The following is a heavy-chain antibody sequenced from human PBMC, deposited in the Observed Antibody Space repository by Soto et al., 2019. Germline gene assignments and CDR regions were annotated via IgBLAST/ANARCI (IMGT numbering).Heavy chain of an antibody. CDR1: GFTFSSYS. CDR2: ISSSSSTI. Sequence: ESGGGLVQPGGSLRLSCAASGFTFSSYSMNWVRQAPGKGLEWVSYISSSSSTIYYADSVKGRFTISRDNAKNSLYLQMNSLRAEDTAVYYCAREGKGYNEDVWGKGTTVTVSS. CDR3: AREGKGYNEDV. J-gene: IGHJ6*04. D-gene: IGHD1-1*01. V-gene: IGHV3-48*01.